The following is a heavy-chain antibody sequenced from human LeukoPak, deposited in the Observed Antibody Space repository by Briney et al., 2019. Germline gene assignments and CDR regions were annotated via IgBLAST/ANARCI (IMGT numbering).Heavy chain of an antibody. CDR2: IYHSGST. CDR1: GYSISSGYY. V-gene: IGHV4-38-2*02. Sequence: SETLSLTCTVSGYSISSGYYWGWSRQPPGKGLEGIGSIYHSGSTYYNPSLKSRITISVDTSKNQFSLKLSSVTAADTAVYYCARGWFGELFPLDYWGQGTLVTVSS. D-gene: IGHD3-10*01. CDR3: ARGWFGELFPLDY. J-gene: IGHJ4*02.